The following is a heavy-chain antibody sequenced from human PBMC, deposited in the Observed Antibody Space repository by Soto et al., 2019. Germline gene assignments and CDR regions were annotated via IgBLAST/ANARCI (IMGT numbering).Heavy chain of an antibody. Sequence: PGGSLRLSCAASGFTFSSYAMSWVRQAPGKGLEWVSAISGSGGSTYYADSVKGRFTISRDNSKNTLYLQMNSLRAEDTAVYYCAKDGFGDPKLHVDYFEYWGQGTLVTVPS. V-gene: IGHV3-23*01. J-gene: IGHJ4*02. CDR2: ISGSGGST. D-gene: IGHD3-10*01. CDR3: AKDGFGDPKLHVDYFEY. CDR1: GFTFSSYA.